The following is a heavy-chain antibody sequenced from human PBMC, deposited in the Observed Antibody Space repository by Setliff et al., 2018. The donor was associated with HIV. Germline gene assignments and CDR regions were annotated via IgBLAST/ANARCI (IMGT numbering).Heavy chain of an antibody. CDR1: GGSIRSGSYY. CDR2: VSDSGTT. V-gene: IGHV4-61*10. CDR3: ARRRGPMVRGVDPAPSFFFDY. J-gene: IGHJ4*02. Sequence: SETLSLTCTVSGGSIRSGSYYWTWIRQPAGKGLEWIGEVSDSGTTNYNPSLKSRVTISVDTSKIQFSLRVKSVTAGDTSLYFCARRRGPMVRGVDPAPSFFFDYWGQGTPVTVSS. D-gene: IGHD3-10*01.